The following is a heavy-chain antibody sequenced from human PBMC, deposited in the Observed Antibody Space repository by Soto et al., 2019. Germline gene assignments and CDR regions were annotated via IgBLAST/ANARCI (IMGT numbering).Heavy chain of an antibody. V-gene: IGHV3-21*01. Sequence: DVQLVESGGGLVRPGGSLRLSCTASGFTFSEYSMSWVRQAPGKGLEWVSSITHSGTYVYYADSVKGRFTIYRDSAINSLFRQITSMRAEDTAVYHCARARGNDCYSDYWGQGTLVTVYS. J-gene: IGHJ4*02. CDR1: GFTFSEYS. CDR3: ARARGNDCYSDY. D-gene: IGHD5-12*01. CDR2: ITHSGTYV.